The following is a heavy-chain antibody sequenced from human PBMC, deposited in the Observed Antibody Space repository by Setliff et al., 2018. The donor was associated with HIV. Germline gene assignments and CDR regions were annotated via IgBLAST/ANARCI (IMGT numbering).Heavy chain of an antibody. D-gene: IGHD6-19*01. CDR2: ISSSSTYT. CDR3: ARLMYSSGPGSFDY. CDR1: GFIFSNYR. Sequence: LRLSCAASGFIFSNYRMNWVRQAPGKGLEWVSSISSSSTYTFYADSVKGRFTISRDNAKNSLYLQMNSLRAEDTAVYYCARLMYSSGPGSFDYWGQGTLVTVSS. J-gene: IGHJ4*02. V-gene: IGHV3-21*01.